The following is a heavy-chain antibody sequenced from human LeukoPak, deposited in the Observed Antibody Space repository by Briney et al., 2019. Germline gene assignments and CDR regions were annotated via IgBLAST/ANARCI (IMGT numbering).Heavy chain of an antibody. Sequence: GWSLRLSCAASGFTFSSYWMSWVRQAPGKGLEWVSAISGSGGSTYYADSVKGRFTISRDNSKNTLYLQMNSLRAEDTAVYYCAKDRNSLVPNWFDPWGQGTLVTVSS. V-gene: IGHV3-23*01. CDR2: ISGSGGST. CDR1: GFTFSSYW. J-gene: IGHJ5*02. D-gene: IGHD2/OR15-2a*01. CDR3: AKDRNSLVPNWFDP.